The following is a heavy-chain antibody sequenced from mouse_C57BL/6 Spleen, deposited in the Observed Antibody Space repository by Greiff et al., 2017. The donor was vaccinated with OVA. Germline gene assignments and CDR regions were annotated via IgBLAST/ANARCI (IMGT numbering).Heavy chain of an antibody. Sequence: EVKLVESGGGLVKPGGSLKLSCAASGFTFSDYGMHWVRQAPEKGLEWVAYISSGSSTIYYADTVKGRFTISRDNAKNTLFLQMTSLRSEDTAMYYCARRYYDYEGYYAMDYWGQGTSVTVSS. CDR2: ISSGSSTI. D-gene: IGHD2-4*01. CDR3: ARRYYDYEGYYAMDY. CDR1: GFTFSDYG. V-gene: IGHV5-17*01. J-gene: IGHJ4*01.